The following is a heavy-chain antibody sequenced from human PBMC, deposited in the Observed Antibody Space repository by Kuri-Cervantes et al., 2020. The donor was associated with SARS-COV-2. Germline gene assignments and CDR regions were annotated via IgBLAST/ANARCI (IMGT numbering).Heavy chain of an antibody. Sequence: GSLRLSCTVSGGSISSYDWSWIRQPPGKGLEWIGYIYYSGSTNYNPSLKSRVTISVDTSKNQFSLKLSSVTAADTAVYYCARHYCSGGSCYSDYWGQGTLVTVSS. CDR3: ARHYCSGGSCYSDY. D-gene: IGHD2-15*01. V-gene: IGHV4-59*08. J-gene: IGHJ4*02. CDR2: IYYSGST. CDR1: GGSISSYD.